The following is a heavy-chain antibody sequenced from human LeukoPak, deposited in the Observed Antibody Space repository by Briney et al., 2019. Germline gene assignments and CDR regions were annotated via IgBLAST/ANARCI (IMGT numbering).Heavy chain of an antibody. CDR2: INPSGGST. J-gene: IGHJ4*02. V-gene: IGHV1-46*01. CDR1: GYTFTSYY. D-gene: IGHD3-10*01. CDR3: ARAGSSVREVVY. Sequence: TSVKVSCKASGYTFTSYYMHWVRQAPGQGLEWMGIINPSGGSTSYAQKFQGRVTMTRDTSTSTVYMELSSLRSEDTAVYYCARAGSSVREVVYWGQGTLVTVSS.